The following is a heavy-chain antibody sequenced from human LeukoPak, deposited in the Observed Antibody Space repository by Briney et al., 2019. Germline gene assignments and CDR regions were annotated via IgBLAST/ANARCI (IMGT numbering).Heavy chain of an antibody. CDR2: IYYSGST. D-gene: IGHD6-19*01. J-gene: IGHJ4*02. CDR3: ARGSSGWYGPGYFDY. Sequence: SETLSLTCTVSGGSISSSNYYWGWIRQPPGKGLEWIGSIYYSGSTYYNPSLKSRVTISVDTSKNQFSLKLSSVTAADTAVYYCARGSSGWYGPGYFDYWGQGTLVTVSS. V-gene: IGHV4-39*07. CDR1: GGSISSSNYY.